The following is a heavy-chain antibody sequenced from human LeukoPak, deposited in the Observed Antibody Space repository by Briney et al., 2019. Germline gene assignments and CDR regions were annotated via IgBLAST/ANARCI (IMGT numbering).Heavy chain of an antibody. V-gene: IGHV4-30-2*01. CDR2: FYGSGSA. CDR3: ARGPPPDFDC. CDR1: GDSICSGAYY. Sequence: SETLSLTCTVSGDSICSGAYYWSWIRQPPGKGLEWIGYFYGSGSASYNPSLKSRVTMSVDTSKNQFSLKLSSVTAADTAVYYCARGPPPDFDCWGQGTLVTVSS. J-gene: IGHJ4*02.